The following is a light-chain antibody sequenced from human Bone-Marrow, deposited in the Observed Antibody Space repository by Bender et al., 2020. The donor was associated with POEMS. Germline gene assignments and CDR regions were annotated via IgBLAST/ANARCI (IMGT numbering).Light chain of an antibody. CDR3: SSWDDSLSGWV. V-gene: IGLV1-47*02. J-gene: IGLJ3*02. Sequence: QSVLAQPPSASGTPGQRVSISCSGSGSNIGSNFVSWYQQLPGTAPKLLVYRNDQRPSGVPARFSGSKSGTSASLAISDIQSEDEGDYYCSSWDDSLSGWVFGGGTKLTVL. CDR1: GSNIGSNF. CDR2: RND.